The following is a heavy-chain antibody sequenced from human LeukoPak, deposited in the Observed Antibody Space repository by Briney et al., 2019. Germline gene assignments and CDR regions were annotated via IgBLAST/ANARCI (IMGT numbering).Heavy chain of an antibody. D-gene: IGHD6-19*01. V-gene: IGHV4-61*02. CDR2: IYTSGST. Sequence: SETLSLTCTVSGGSISSGSYYWSWIRQPAGKGLEWIGRIYTSGSTNYNPSLKSRVTISVDTSKNQFSLKLSSVTAADTAVYYCARERRAVAGARPWFDPWGRGTLVTVSS. CDR3: ARERRAVAGARPWFDP. CDR1: GGSISSGSYY. J-gene: IGHJ5*02.